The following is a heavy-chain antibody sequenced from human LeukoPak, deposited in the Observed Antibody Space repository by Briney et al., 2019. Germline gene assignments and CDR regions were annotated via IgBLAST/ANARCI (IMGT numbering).Heavy chain of an antibody. CDR3: AKGLDPLFDY. J-gene: IGHJ4*02. V-gene: IGHV3-23*01. CDR2: ISNSGGST. Sequence: GGSLRLSCAASGFTFSSYAMSWVRQAPGKGLEWASAISNSGGSTYYADSVKGRFAISRDNSKNTLYLQMNSLRAEDTAVYYCAKGLDPLFDYWGQGSLVTVSS. CDR1: GFTFSSYA.